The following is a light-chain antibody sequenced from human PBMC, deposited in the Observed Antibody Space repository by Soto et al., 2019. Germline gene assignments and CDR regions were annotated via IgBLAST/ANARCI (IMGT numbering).Light chain of an antibody. V-gene: IGLV2-14*01. Sequence: QSSLAQPASVTGSPGQSITISCTRTSSDIAIYNFVSWYQQHPGKAPRLMIFQVTNRPSGVSTRFSGSKSGNTASLTISGLQAEDEADYYCSSYTDSTDYVFGTGTKVTVL. CDR2: QVT. CDR1: SSDIAIYNF. J-gene: IGLJ1*01. CDR3: SSYTDSTDYV.